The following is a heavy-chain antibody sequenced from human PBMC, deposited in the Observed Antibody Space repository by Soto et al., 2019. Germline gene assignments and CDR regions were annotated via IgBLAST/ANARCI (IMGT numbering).Heavy chain of an antibody. D-gene: IGHD5-12*01. J-gene: IGHJ4*02. V-gene: IGHV3-30*18. Sequence: QVQLVESGGGVVQPGRSLRLSCAASGFTFSSYGMHWVRQAPGKGLEWVAVISYDGSNKYYADSVKGRFTISRDNSKNTLYLQMNSLRAEDTAVYYCAKDQVYSGYYYWGQGTLVNVSS. CDR3: AKDQVYSGYYY. CDR2: ISYDGSNK. CDR1: GFTFSSYG.